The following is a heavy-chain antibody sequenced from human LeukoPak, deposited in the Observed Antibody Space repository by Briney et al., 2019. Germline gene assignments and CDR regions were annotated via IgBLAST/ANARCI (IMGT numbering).Heavy chain of an antibody. Sequence: KPSETLSLTCTVSGGSMSSYCWSWIRQPPGKGLEWIGYIYYSGSTKYNPSLKSRVTISVDTSKNQFSLKLSSVTAADTAVYYCARGARAGYNLEPFDYWGQGTLVTVSS. V-gene: IGHV4-59*08. D-gene: IGHD5-24*01. J-gene: IGHJ4*02. CDR1: GGSMSSYC. CDR2: IYYSGST. CDR3: ARGARAGYNLEPFDY.